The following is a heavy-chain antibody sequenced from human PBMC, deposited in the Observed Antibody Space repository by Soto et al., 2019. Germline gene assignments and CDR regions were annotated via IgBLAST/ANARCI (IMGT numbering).Heavy chain of an antibody. CDR3: ASRDPGTSVDY. Sequence: SETLSLTFAVPGGYFTINNWWTWVRQPPGQGLEWIGEIYRTGSTNYNPSLKSRVTISLDKSENQFSLKVTSLTAADTAVYYCASRDPGTSVDYWGQGTLVTVSS. D-gene: IGHD1-7*01. CDR2: IYRTGST. J-gene: IGHJ4*02. V-gene: IGHV4-4*02. CDR1: GGYFTINNW.